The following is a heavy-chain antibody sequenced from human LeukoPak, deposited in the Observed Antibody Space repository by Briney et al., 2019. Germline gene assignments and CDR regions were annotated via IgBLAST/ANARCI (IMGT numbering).Heavy chain of an antibody. J-gene: IGHJ4*02. CDR3: ARREYNYGYFDY. Sequence: SETLSLTCTVSGGSISSNDYYWGCIRQPPGKGLEWIGSVYYSGGTYYNPSLKSRVTMSVDTSKNQFSLKLHSLTAADTAMYYCARREYNYGYFDYWGQGTLATVSP. CDR2: VYYSGGT. V-gene: IGHV4-39*01. D-gene: IGHD5-18*01. CDR1: GGSISSNDYY.